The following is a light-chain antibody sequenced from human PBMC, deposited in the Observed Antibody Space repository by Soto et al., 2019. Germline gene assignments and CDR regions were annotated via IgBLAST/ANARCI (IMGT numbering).Light chain of an antibody. CDR2: DVS. V-gene: IGLV2-14*01. J-gene: IGLJ2*01. CDR1: SSDVGGYNY. Sequence: QSALTQSASVSGSPGQSITISCTGTSSDVGGYNYVSWYQQHPGRAPQLMIYDVSNRPSGVSNRFSGSRSGNTASLTISGLQAEDEADYYCSSYTSSSTVVFGGGTKVIVL. CDR3: SSYTSSSTVV.